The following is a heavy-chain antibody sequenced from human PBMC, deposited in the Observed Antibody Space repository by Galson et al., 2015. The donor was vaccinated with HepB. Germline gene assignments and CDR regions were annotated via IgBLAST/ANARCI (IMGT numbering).Heavy chain of an antibody. CDR1: GFSLSNARMG. CDR2: IFSNDEK. D-gene: IGHD2-2*01. Sequence: PALVKPTQTLTLTCTVSGFSLSNARMGVSWIRQPPGKALEWLAHIFSNDEKSYSTSLKSRLAISEDTSKSQVVLTMTNMDPVDTATYYCARTGVYQLYYYMDVWGKGTTVTVSS. CDR3: ARTGVYQLYYYMDV. V-gene: IGHV2-26*01. J-gene: IGHJ6*03.